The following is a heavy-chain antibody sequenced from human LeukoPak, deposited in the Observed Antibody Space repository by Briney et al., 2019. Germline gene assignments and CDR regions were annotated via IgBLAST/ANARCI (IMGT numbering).Heavy chain of an antibody. CDR2: IYYSGST. D-gene: IGHD2-21*02. Sequence: PSQTLSLTYTVSGGSISSGGYYWSWIRQHPGKGLEWIGYIYYSGSTYYNPSLKSRVTISVDTSKNQFSLKLSSVTAADTAVYYCARDRSGVTDYWGQGTLVTVSS. V-gene: IGHV4-31*03. CDR1: GGSISSGGYY. CDR3: ARDRSGVTDY. J-gene: IGHJ4*02.